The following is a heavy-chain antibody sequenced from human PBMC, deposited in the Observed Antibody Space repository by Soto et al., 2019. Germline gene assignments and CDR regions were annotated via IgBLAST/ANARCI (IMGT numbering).Heavy chain of an antibody. CDR1: GFTFSSYA. J-gene: IGHJ4*02. V-gene: IGHV3-23*01. CDR2: ISGSGGST. D-gene: IGHD2-2*01. CDR3: AREDSIIIPAVSDF. Sequence: LRLSCAASGFTFSSYAMSWVRQAPGKGLEWVSAISGSGGSTYYADSVKGRFTISRDNSKNTLYLQMNTLRVEDTAVYYCAREDSIIIPAVSDFWGQGTLVTVSS.